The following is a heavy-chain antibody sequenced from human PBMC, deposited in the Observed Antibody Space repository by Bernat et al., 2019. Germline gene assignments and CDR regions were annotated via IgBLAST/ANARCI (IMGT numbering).Heavy chain of an antibody. D-gene: IGHD2-21*02. Sequence: EVQLVQSGAEVKKPGESLRISCKGSGYSFTSYWISWVRQMPGKGLEWMGRIDPSDSYTNYSPSFQGHDTISADKSISTAYLQWSSLKASDTAMYYCARAYCGGDCFPAVLDAFDIWGQGTMVTVSS. CDR3: ARAYCGGDCFPAVLDAFDI. CDR2: IDPSDSYT. J-gene: IGHJ3*02. V-gene: IGHV5-10-1*03. CDR1: GYSFTSYW.